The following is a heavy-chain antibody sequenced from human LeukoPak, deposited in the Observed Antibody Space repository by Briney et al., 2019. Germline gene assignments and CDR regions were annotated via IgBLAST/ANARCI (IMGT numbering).Heavy chain of an antibody. CDR2: IIPIFGTA. J-gene: IGHJ3*02. D-gene: IGHD1-26*01. CDR3: AVGATNLIAFDI. CDR1: GGTFSSYA. Sequence: PGASVKVSCKASGGTFSSYAISWVRQAPGQGLEWMGGIIPIFGTANYAQKFQGRVTITADESTSTAYMELSSLRSEDTAVYYCAVGATNLIAFDIWGQGTMVTVSS. V-gene: IGHV1-69*13.